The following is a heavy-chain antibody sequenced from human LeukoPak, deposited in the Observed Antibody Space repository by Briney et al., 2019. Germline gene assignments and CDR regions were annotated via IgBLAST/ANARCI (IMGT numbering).Heavy chain of an antibody. D-gene: IGHD1-26*01. Sequence: SETLSLTCAVSGYSISSNNRWGWIRQPPGEGLEWIGYLYVGGSTYYNPSLKSRVTMSVDTSKNQLSLKLSSLTAVDTAIYYCAKTASSGSYYDSWGQGTLVTVSS. CDR2: LYVGGST. CDR3: AKTASSGSYYDS. J-gene: IGHJ4*02. CDR1: GYSISSNNR. V-gene: IGHV4-28*01.